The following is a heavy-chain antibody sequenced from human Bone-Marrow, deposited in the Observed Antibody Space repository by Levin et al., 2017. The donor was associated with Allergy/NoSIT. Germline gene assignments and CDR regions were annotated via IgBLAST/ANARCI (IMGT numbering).Heavy chain of an antibody. CDR1: GGSFSGYY. Sequence: SETLSLTCAVYGGSFSGYYWSWIRQPPGKGLEWIGEINHSGSTNYNPSLKSRVTISVDTSKNQFSLKLSSVTAADTAVYYCAAQHIVVVTATSPVPSQVGGTATFDYWGQGTLVTVSS. D-gene: IGHD2-21*02. CDR3: AAQHIVVVTATSPVPSQVGGTATFDY. J-gene: IGHJ4*02. V-gene: IGHV4-34*01. CDR2: INHSGST.